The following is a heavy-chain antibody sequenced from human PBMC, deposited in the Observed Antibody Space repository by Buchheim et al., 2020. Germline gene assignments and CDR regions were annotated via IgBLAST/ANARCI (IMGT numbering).Heavy chain of an antibody. Sequence: EVQLVESGGGLVQPGGSLRLSCAASGFTFSSYEMNWVRQAPGKGLEWVSYISSSGSTIYYADSVKGRFTISRDNAKNSLYLQMNSLRAEDTAVYYCARWPSYPGVYYYGMDVWGQGTT. V-gene: IGHV3-48*03. CDR3: ARWPSYPGVYYYGMDV. CDR1: GFTFSSYE. CDR2: ISSSGSTI. J-gene: IGHJ6*02.